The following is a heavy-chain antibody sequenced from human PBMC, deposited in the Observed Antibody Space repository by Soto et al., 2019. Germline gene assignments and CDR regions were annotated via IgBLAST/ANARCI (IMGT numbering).Heavy chain of an antibody. CDR3: ARDPPSGTRVTPGVFDY. J-gene: IGHJ4*02. CDR2: ISNDGSNK. Sequence: GGSLRLSCAASGFTFSSYAMHWVRQAPGKGLEWVAVISNDGSNKYYADSVKGRFTISRDNSKNTLYLQMNSLRAEDTAVYYCARDPPSGTRVTPGVFDYWGQGTLVTVSS. V-gene: IGHV3-30-3*01. CDR1: GFTFSSYA. D-gene: IGHD4-17*01.